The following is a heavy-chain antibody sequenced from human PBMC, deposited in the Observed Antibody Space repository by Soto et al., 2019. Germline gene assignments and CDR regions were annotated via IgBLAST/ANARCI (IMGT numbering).Heavy chain of an antibody. CDR3: ATDYGDYVGFDP. J-gene: IGHJ5*02. CDR2: FDPEDGET. Sequence: ASVKVSCKVSGYTLTELSMHWVRQAPGKGLEWMGGFDPEDGETIYAQKFQGRVTMTEDTSTDTAYMELSSLRSEDTAVYYCATDYGDYVGFDPWGQGTLVTVS. CDR1: GYTLTELS. D-gene: IGHD4-17*01. V-gene: IGHV1-24*01.